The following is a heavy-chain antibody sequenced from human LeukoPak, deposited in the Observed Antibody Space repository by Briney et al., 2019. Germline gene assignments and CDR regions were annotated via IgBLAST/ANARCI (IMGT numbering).Heavy chain of an antibody. D-gene: IGHD4/OR15-4a*01. V-gene: IGHV3-9*01. CDR2: ISWNSGSI. CDR1: GFTFDDYA. J-gene: IGHJ4*02. Sequence: GRSLRPSCAASGFTFDDYAMRWVRQAPGKGLEWVSGISWNSGSIGYADSVKGRFTISRDNAKNSLYLQMNSLRAEDTALYYCAKDITGYGGYFDYWGQGTLVTVSS. CDR3: AKDITGYGGYFDY.